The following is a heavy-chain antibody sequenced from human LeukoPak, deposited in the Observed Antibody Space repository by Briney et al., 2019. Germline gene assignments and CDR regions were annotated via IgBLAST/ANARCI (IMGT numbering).Heavy chain of an antibody. D-gene: IGHD3-10*01. V-gene: IGHV3-48*01. CDR2: ISSSSSTI. Sequence: PGGSLRLSCAASGFTFSTYSMNWVRQAPGKGLEWVSYISSSSSTIYYADSVKGRFTISRDNAKNSLYLQMNSLRAEDTAVYYCARVGRLSVDYWGQGTLVTVSS. CDR1: GFTFSTYS. CDR3: ARVGRLSVDY. J-gene: IGHJ4*02.